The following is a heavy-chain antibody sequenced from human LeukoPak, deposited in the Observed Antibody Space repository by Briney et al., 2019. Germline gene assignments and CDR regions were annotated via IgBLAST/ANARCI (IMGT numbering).Heavy chain of an antibody. Sequence: SQTLSLTCTVSGGSISSGSYYWSWIRQPAGKGLEWIGRIYTSGSTNYNPSLKSRVTISVDTSKNQFPLKLSSVTAADTAVYYCAREAYYYDSSGYYDYWGQGTLVTVSS. V-gene: IGHV4-61*02. CDR3: AREAYYYDSSGYYDY. CDR2: IYTSGST. D-gene: IGHD3-22*01. J-gene: IGHJ4*02. CDR1: GGSISSGSYY.